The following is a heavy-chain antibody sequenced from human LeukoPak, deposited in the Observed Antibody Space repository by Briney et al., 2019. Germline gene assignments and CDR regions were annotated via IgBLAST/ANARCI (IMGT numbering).Heavy chain of an antibody. D-gene: IGHD1-7*01. Sequence: GGSLRLSCAASGFIFSSYVMHWVRQAPGKGLEWAAVISYDGTDKDYADSVKGRFTISRDNSNNTLYLQMNSLRAEDTAVYYCAKDRNFEGGTTAGYFHLWGQGTLVTVSS. CDR2: ISYDGTDK. V-gene: IGHV3-30*18. CDR1: GFIFSSYV. J-gene: IGHJ1*01. CDR3: AKDRNFEGGTTAGYFHL.